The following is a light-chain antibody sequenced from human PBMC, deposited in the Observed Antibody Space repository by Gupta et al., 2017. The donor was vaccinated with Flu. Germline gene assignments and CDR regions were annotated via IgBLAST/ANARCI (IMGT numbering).Light chain of an antibody. CDR3: YSSDSDGHLYV. CDR2: EDT. V-gene: IGLV3-10*01. Sequence: SYELTQPPSVSVSPGQTATITCSGDALSKKFVYWYQQKSGQAPLLVIYEDTKRASGIPERFSGSSSGTVVTLSINGAHVEDEADYYCYSSDSDGHLYVFGSGTKVTVL. CDR1: ALSKKF. J-gene: IGLJ1*01.